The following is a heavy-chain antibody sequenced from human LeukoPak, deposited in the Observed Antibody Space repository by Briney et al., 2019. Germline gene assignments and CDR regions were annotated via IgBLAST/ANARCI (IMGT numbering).Heavy chain of an antibody. V-gene: IGHV4-61*01. Sequence: SETLSLTCTVSGGSVSSGSYYWSWIRQPPGKGLEWIGYIYYSGSTNYNPSLKSRVTISVDTSKNQFSLKLSSVTAADTAVYYCARGVVVVPAATLIYYYYGMDVWGQGTTVTVSS. J-gene: IGHJ6*02. D-gene: IGHD2-2*01. CDR1: GGSVSSGSYY. CDR3: ARGVVVVPAATLIYYYYGMDV. CDR2: IYYSGST.